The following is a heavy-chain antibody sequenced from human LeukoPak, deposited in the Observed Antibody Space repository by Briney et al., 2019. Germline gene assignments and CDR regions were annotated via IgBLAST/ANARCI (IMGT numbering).Heavy chain of an antibody. J-gene: IGHJ1*01. CDR1: GDTVSSNSAT. V-gene: IGHV6-1*01. CDR2: TYYRSKWYK. CDR3: ARGPSYFQH. Sequence: SQTLSLTCAISGDTVSSNSATWNWIRQSPSRGLEWLGRTYYRSKWYKYYAVSVKGRITINPDTSKNQFSLQLDSVTPEDTAVYYCARGPSYFQHWGQGTLVTVSS.